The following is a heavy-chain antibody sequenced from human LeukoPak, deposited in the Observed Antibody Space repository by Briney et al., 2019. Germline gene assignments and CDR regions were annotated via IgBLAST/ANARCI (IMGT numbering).Heavy chain of an antibody. D-gene: IGHD3-22*01. CDR3: ATGGAYYDSSGYSDY. V-gene: IGHV1-24*01. CDR2: FDPEDGET. CDR1: GYTLTELS. J-gene: IGHJ4*02. Sequence: ASVKVSCKVSGYTLTELSIHWVRQAPGKGLEWMGRFDPEDGETIYAQKFQGRVTMTEDTSTDTAYMELSSLRSEDTAVYYCATGGAYYDSSGYSDYWGQGTLVTVSS.